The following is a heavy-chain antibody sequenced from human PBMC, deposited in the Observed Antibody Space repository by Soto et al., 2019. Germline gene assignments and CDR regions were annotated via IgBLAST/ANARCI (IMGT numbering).Heavy chain of an antibody. D-gene: IGHD6-25*01. Sequence: GGSLRLSCAASGFTFSSYEMNWVRQAPGKGPEWVSFITNSGDIMFYADSVKGRFTVSRDNAKNSLYLQMNSLRAEDTALYYCARSTSAALFDYWGQGTLVTVSS. V-gene: IGHV3-48*03. CDR2: ITNSGDIM. J-gene: IGHJ4*02. CDR1: GFTFSSYE. CDR3: ARSTSAALFDY.